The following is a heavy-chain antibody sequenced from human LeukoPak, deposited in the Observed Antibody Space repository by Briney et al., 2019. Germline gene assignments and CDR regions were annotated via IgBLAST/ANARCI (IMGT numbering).Heavy chain of an antibody. V-gene: IGHV1-18*01. CDR3: AWENRDGYNKDY. D-gene: IGHD5-24*01. J-gene: IGHJ4*02. CDR2: ISAYNGNT. CDR1: GYTFTSYG. Sequence: ASVKVSCKASGYTFTSYGISWVRQAPGQGLEWMGWISAYNGNTNYAQKLQGRVTMPTDTSTSTAYMELRSLRSDDTAVYYCAWENRDGYNKDYWGQGTLVTVSS.